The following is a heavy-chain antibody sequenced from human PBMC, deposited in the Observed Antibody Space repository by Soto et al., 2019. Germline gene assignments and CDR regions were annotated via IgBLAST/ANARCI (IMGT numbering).Heavy chain of an antibody. J-gene: IGHJ4*02. CDR3: ARHHIAAAGTHFDY. Sequence: GGSLRLSCAASGFTFSSYSMNWVRQAPGKGLEWVSSISSSSSYIYYADSVKGRFTISRDTSKNQVVLTMTNMDPVDTATYYCARHHIAAAGTHFDYWGQGTLVTVSP. CDR1: GFTFSSYS. D-gene: IGHD6-13*01. CDR2: ISSSSSYI. V-gene: IGHV3-21*03.